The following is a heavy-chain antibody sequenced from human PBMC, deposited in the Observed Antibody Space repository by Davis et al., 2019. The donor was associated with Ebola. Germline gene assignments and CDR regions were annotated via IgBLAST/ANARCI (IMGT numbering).Heavy chain of an antibody. J-gene: IGHJ5*02. Sequence: SETLSLTCTVSGSPIRSYYWRWTRQSPGTGLEWIAHIYYSGSTNSNPSLKSRVSRSLDTSKNQFTLKLSSVTAADTAVYYWARHHSTTGSNWFDLWGQGTLVTVSS. CDR1: GSPIRSYY. CDR3: ARHHSTTGSNWFDL. V-gene: IGHV4-59*08. D-gene: IGHD1-14*01. CDR2: IYYSGST.